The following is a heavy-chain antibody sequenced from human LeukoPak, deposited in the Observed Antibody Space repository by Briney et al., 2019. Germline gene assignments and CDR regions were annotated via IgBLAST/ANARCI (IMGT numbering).Heavy chain of an antibody. CDR3: TRDRQGPRLYEMDI. CDR1: RFTFSNYG. V-gene: IGHV3-48*01. CDR2: INSRSSTI. J-gene: IGHJ6*02. Sequence: GGSLRLSCAASRFTFSNYGVNWVRQAPGKGLEWVSYINSRSSTIYYADSVRGRFTISRDNAKNSLYLQMNSLKAEDTAVYYCTRDRQGPRLYEMDIWGQGTTVTVSS. D-gene: IGHD2-8*01.